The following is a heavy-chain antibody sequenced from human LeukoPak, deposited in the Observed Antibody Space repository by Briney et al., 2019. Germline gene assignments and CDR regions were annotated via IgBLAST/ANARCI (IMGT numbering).Heavy chain of an antibody. D-gene: IGHD1-7*01. J-gene: IGHJ4*02. CDR1: GFTFSSYG. Sequence: GGSLRLSCAASGFTFSSYGMHWVRQAPGKGLEWVAVIWYDGSNKYYADSVKGRFTISRDNSKNTLYLQMNSLRAEDTAVYYCARGPYNWNYEELYYFDYWGQGTLVTVSS. CDR2: IWYDGSNK. CDR3: ARGPYNWNYEELYYFDY. V-gene: IGHV3-33*01.